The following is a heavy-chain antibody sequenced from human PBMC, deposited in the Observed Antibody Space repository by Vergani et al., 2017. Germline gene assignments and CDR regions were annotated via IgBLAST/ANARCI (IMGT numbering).Heavy chain of an antibody. CDR2: IYWDDDK. V-gene: IGHV2-5*02. Sequence: QITLKESGPTLVKPTQTLTLTCTFSGFSLSTSGVGVGWIRQPPGKALEWLALIYWDDDKRHSPSLKSRLTITKDTSKNQVVLTMTNMDPVDTATYYCAHALWFGEFPGYFDYWGQGTLVTVSS. CDR1: GFSLSTSGVG. J-gene: IGHJ4*02. D-gene: IGHD3-10*01. CDR3: AHALWFGEFPGYFDY.